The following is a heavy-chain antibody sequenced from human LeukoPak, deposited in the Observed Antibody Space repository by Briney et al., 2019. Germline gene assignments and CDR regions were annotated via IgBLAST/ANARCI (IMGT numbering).Heavy chain of an antibody. Sequence: ASVKVSCKASGYMFTGHYIHWVRQAPGQGLEWMGWINPNSGGTNLKQKFQDKVTMTRDMSTSTVYMELSSLRSEDTAVYYCARESTTFDYWGQGTLVTVSS. CDR2: INPNSGGT. J-gene: IGHJ4*02. V-gene: IGHV1-2*02. CDR1: GYMFTGHY. CDR3: ARESTTFDY. D-gene: IGHD2/OR15-2a*01.